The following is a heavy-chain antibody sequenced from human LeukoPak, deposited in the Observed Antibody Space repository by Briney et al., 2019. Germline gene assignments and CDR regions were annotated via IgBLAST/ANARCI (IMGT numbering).Heavy chain of an antibody. Sequence: QPGRSLRLSRAASGFSFEAYGMYWVRQAPGKGLEWVSGITWNSDDMAYADSVKGRFTISRDNAKNCLYLQMNSLTVEDTALYYCTRVTSWRTGFDYWGQGTLVTVSS. V-gene: IGHV3-9*01. D-gene: IGHD1-1*01. CDR2: ITWNSDDM. CDR3: TRVTSWRTGFDY. J-gene: IGHJ4*02. CDR1: GFSFEAYG.